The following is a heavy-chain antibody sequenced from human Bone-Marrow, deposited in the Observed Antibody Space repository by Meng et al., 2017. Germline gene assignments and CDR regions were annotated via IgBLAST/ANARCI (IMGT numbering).Heavy chain of an antibody. CDR1: GFTFSNHW. Sequence: GESLKISCAASGFTFSNHWMSWVRQAPGKGLEWVANIKEDASETYYVDSVRGRFNISRDNAKNSLYLQLNSLTAEDTGVYYCTTNGHWGQGTLVTVSS. D-gene: IGHD2-8*01. J-gene: IGHJ4*02. CDR2: IKEDASET. CDR3: TTNGH. V-gene: IGHV3-7*01.